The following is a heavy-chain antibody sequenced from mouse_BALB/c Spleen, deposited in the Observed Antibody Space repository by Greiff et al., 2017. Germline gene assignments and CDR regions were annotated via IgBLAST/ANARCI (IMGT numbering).Heavy chain of an antibody. V-gene: IGHV1-15*01. J-gene: IGHJ4*01. CDR2: IDPETGGT. CDR1: GYTFTDYE. CDR3: TRRYYYAMDY. Sequence: QVHVKQSGAELVRPGASVTLSCKASGYTFTDYEMHWVKQTPVHGLEWIGAIDPETGGTAYNQKFKGKATLTADKSSSTAYMELRSLTSEDSAVYYCTRRYYYAMDYWGQGTSVTVSS.